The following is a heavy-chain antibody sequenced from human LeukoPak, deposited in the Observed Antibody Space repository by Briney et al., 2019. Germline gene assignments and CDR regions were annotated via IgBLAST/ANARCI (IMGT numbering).Heavy chain of an antibody. V-gene: IGHV4-34*01. CDR3: ARRRYYYDSSGYPPLFDY. CDR1: GGSFSGYY. D-gene: IGHD3-22*01. CDR2: INHSGST. Sequence: SETLSLTCAVYGGSFSGYYWSWIRQPPGKGLEWIGEINHSGSTNYNPSLKSRVTISVDTSKNQFSLKLSSVTAADTAVYYCARRRYYYDSSGYPPLFDYWGQGTLVTVSS. J-gene: IGHJ4*02.